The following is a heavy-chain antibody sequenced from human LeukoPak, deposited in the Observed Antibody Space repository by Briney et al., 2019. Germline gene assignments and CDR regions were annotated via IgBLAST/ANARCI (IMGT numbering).Heavy chain of an antibody. Sequence: GGSLRLSCAASGFTFSSCAMHWVRQAPGKGLEWVAVISYDGSNKYYADSVKGRFTISRDNSKNTLYLQMNSLKAEDTAVYYCARGFEYSSSYYYYYGMDVWGQGTTVTVSS. CDR1: GFTFSSCA. CDR3: ARGFEYSSSYYYYYGMDV. D-gene: IGHD6-6*01. J-gene: IGHJ6*02. V-gene: IGHV3-30-3*01. CDR2: ISYDGSNK.